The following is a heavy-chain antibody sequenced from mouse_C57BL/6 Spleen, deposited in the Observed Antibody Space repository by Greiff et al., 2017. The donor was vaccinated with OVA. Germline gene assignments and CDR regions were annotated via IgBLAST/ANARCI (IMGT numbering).Heavy chain of an antibody. Sequence: EVQLQQSGPELVKPGASVKISCKASGYTFTDYYMNWVKQSHGKSLEWIGDINPNNGGTSYNQKFKGKATLTVANSSSTACMELRSLTSEDAAVYYCARSGWILRNAMDDWGQGTSVTVSS. CDR2: INPNNGGT. V-gene: IGHV1-26*01. CDR3: ARSGWILRNAMDD. J-gene: IGHJ4*01. D-gene: IGHD2-3*01. CDR1: GYTFTDYY.